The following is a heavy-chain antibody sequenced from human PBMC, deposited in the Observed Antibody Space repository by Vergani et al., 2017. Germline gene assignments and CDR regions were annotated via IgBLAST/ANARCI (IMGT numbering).Heavy chain of an antibody. D-gene: IGHD5-12*01. J-gene: IGHJ3*01. CDR1: GITFWKFG. Sequence: EVDLVESGGGLAQPGGSLRLSCEASGITFWKFGMHWVRQGPGKGLEWVSGISWNSGAVDYADSVRGRVTISRDNAKNSLFLDMNSLRLEDTAVYFCTKGSEYYNESAGHGYDPYTGFDLWGQGTLVTVSS. CDR2: ISWNSGAV. CDR3: TKGSEYYNESAGHGYDPYTGFDL. V-gene: IGHV3-9*01.